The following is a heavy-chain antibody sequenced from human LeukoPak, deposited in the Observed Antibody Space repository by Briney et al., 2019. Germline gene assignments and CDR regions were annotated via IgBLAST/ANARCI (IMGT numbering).Heavy chain of an antibody. CDR2: ISYDGSNK. V-gene: IGHV3-30*18. CDR3: AKDIDYYDSSGHADAFDI. Sequence: RGRSPRLSCAASRFTFSSYGMHSVRQAPGKGLEWVAVISYDGSNKYYADSVKGRFTISRDNSKNTLYLQMNSLRAEDTAVYYCAKDIDYYDSSGHADAFDIWGKGTMVTVSS. J-gene: IGHJ3*02. D-gene: IGHD3-22*01. CDR1: RFTFSSYG.